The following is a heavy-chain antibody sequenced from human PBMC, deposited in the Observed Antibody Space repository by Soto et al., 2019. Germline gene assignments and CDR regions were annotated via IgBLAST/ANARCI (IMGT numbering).Heavy chain of an antibody. CDR3: AKDATYFVFWSGYRNHIWDVFDI. V-gene: IGHV3-23*01. D-gene: IGHD3-3*01. J-gene: IGHJ3*02. Sequence: WGSLRLSCAASGFTFSSYAMSWVRQAPGKRLEWVSAISGSGGSTYYADSVKGRFTISRDNSKNTLYLQMNSLRAEDTAVYYCAKDATYFVFWSGYRNHIWDVFDIWGQGTMVTVSS. CDR1: GFTFSSYA. CDR2: ISGSGGST.